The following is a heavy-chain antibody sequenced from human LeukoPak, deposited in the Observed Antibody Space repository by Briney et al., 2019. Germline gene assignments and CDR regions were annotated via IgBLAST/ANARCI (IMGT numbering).Heavy chain of an antibody. D-gene: IGHD2-2*01. CDR2: IGGSGYTT. V-gene: IGHV3-23*01. Sequence: ETLSLTCTVSGGSISSYYWSWIRQPPGKGLEWVSAIGGSGYTTYYADSVKGRFTISRDNSKNTLYLQVNSLRAEDTAVYYCAKCMEPAARGSFDYWGQGTLVTVSS. CDR1: GGSISSYY. CDR3: AKCMEPAARGSFDY. J-gene: IGHJ4*02.